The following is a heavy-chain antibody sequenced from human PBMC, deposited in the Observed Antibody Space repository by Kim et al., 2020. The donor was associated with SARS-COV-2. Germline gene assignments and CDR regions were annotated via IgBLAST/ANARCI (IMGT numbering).Heavy chain of an antibody. Sequence: ASVKVSCKTSGYTFIASGMHWVRQAPGQRFEWMGWINIGNGDATYSQKFQDRVTISTDTSAGTAYMELSSLRSEDTAVYYCVRLIGPTTNFDYWGQGTLVTVSS. D-gene: IGHD2-8*01. CDR3: VRLIGPTTNFDY. J-gene: IGHJ4*02. CDR2: INIGNGDA. CDR1: GYTFIASG. V-gene: IGHV1-3*04.